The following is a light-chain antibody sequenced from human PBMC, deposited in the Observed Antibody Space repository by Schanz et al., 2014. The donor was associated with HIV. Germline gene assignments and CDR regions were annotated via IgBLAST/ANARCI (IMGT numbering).Light chain of an antibody. CDR1: SSDIGSNT. J-gene: IGLJ2*01. V-gene: IGLV1-44*01. CDR3: SSYSDTGPL. CDR2: SND. Sequence: QSVLTQPPSASGTPGQRVTISCSGSSSDIGSNTVNWYQQLPGTAPKLLIYSNDQRPSGVPARFSGSKSGTSASLAISGLQAEDEADYYCSSYSDTGPLFGGGTQLTVL.